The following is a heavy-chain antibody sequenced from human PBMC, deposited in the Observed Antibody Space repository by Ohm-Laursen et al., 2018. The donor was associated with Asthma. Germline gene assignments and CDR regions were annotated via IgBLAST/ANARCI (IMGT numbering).Heavy chain of an antibody. CDR2: IMTVFGTT. J-gene: IGHJ4*02. CDR1: GGTFSNFA. CDR3: ATQTYDY. Sequence: GASVKVSCKAPGGTFSNFAISWVRQAPGQGLEWLGGIMTVFGTTNYAQKFQGRVTITADESTSTAYMEVTSLRSEDTAIYYCATQTYDYWGQGTLVTVSS. V-gene: IGHV1-69*13.